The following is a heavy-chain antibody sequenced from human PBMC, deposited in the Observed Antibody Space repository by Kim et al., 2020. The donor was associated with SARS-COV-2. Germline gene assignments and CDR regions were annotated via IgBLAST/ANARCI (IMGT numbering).Heavy chain of an antibody. V-gene: IGHV4-31*03. CDR1: GGSISSGGYY. CDR3: ARRVITMVRGVTLNWFDP. J-gene: IGHJ5*02. CDR2: IYYSGST. D-gene: IGHD3-10*01. Sequence: SETLSLTCTVSGGSISSGGYYWSWIRQHPGKGLEWIGYIYYSGSTYYNPSLKSRVTISVDTSKNQFSLKLSSVTAADTAVYYCARRVITMVRGVTLNWFDPWGQGTLVTVSS.